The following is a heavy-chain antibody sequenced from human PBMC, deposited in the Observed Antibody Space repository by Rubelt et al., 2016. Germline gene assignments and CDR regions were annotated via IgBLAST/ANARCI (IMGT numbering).Heavy chain of an antibody. V-gene: IGHV4-59*01. CDR3: AGVLGGTYYDAFDM. CDR2: IYYSGST. Sequence: QVQLQESGPGLVKPSETLSLTCSVSGGSISSYYWSWIRQPPGKGLEWIGYIYYSGSTNYNPSLKSRVTISVDTSTNQFSLELVSGPAPATAGYYWAGVLGGTYYDAFDMWGQGTVVTVFS. CDR1: GGSISSYY. D-gene: IGHD1-26*01. J-gene: IGHJ3*02.